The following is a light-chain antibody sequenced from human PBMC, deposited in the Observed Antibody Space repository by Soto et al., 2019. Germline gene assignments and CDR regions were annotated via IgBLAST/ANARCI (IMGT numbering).Light chain of an antibody. CDR3: SSYTSSSTYV. CDR1: SSDVGGYNY. J-gene: IGLJ1*01. CDR2: DVS. Sequence: QSVLTQPASVSGSPGQSIAISSIGSSSDVGGYNYVSWHQQHPGKAPKVVIYDVSNRPSGVSDRFSGSKSGNTASLTISGLQAEDEADYYCSSYTSSSTYVFGTGTKVTVL. V-gene: IGLV2-14*01.